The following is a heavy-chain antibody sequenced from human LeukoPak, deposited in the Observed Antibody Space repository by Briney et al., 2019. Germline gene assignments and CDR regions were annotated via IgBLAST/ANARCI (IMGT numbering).Heavy chain of an antibody. CDR3: ARSQRIAAANYYFDY. CDR1: GGSISSYS. Sequence: PSETLSLTCAVSGGSISSYSWSWIRQTPGKGLEWIGHAYDSGSTNYDPSLKSRVTISVDTSKNQFSLKLSSVTAADTAVYYCARSQRIAAANYYFDYWGQGTLVTVSS. D-gene: IGHD6-13*01. CDR2: AYDSGST. J-gene: IGHJ4*02. V-gene: IGHV4-59*01.